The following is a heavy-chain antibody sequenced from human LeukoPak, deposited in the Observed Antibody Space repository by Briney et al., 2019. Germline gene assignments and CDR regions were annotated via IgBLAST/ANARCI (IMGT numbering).Heavy chain of an antibody. CDR1: GGTFSSYA. CDR3: ARDQGSSSWYGGWFDP. V-gene: IGHV1-18*01. J-gene: IGHJ5*02. CDR2: ISAYNGNT. D-gene: IGHD6-13*01. Sequence: ASVKVSCKASGGTFSSYAISWVRQAPGQGLEWMGWISAYNGNTNYAQKLQGRVTMTTNTSTSTAYMELRSLRSDDTAVYYCARDQGSSSWYGGWFDPWGQGTLVTVSS.